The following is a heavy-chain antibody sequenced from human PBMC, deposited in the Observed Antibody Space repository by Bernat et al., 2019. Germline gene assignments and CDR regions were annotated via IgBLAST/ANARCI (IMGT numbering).Heavy chain of an antibody. CDR1: GFTFSSYA. CDR2: MSGSGDTT. Sequence: EVHLLESGGGLVQPGGSLRLSCAASGFTFSSYAMSWVRQAPGKGLEWVSVMSGSGDTTYYADSVKGRFTISRDNSKNTLSLQMNSLRAEDMAVYYCAKAGPTLLRGVPFDYWGQGILVTVSS. D-gene: IGHD3-10*01. V-gene: IGHV3-23*01. J-gene: IGHJ4*02. CDR3: AKAGPTLLRGVPFDY.